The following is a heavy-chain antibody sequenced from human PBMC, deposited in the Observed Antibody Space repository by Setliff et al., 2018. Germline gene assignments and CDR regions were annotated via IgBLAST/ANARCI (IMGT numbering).Heavy chain of an antibody. D-gene: IGHD2-21*01. J-gene: IGHJ6*01. CDR2: IRHEGYNK. CDR3: AKDSLEVVIALHGMDV. CDR1: GFTFSRYG. V-gene: IGHV3-30*02. Sequence: LSCAASGFTFSRYGMYWVRQAPGKGLEWVAFIRHEGYNKYYADSVQGRFTISRDNSKNTLFLQMDSLRDDDTAVYYCAKDSLEVVIALHGMDVWGQGTTVTVSS.